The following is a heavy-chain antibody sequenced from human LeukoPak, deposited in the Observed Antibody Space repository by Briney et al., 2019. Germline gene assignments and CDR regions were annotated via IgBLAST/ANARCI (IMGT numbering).Heavy chain of an antibody. V-gene: IGHV3-21*01. Sequence: GGSLRLSCTASGFNFGDNTMHWVRQAPGKGLEWVSSISSRSTYINYGDSLKGRCTISRDNAGSSLHLQIDSLRDEDTAVYYCATTIFVVVTQSYWGQGTLLSVSS. CDR3: ATTIFVVVTQSY. CDR2: ISSRSTYI. J-gene: IGHJ4*02. CDR1: GFNFGDNT. D-gene: IGHD3-3*01.